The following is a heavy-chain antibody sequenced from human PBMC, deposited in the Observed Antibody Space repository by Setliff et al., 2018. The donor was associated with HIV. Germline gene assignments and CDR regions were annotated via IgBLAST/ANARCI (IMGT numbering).Heavy chain of an antibody. V-gene: IGHV4-39*01. J-gene: IGHJ5*02. D-gene: IGHD3-22*01. CDR1: GGSISNSRYY. CDR2: IYYSGST. CDR3: ASRVYYYDSSGYLREEGFDP. Sequence: SSETLSLTCTVSGGSISNSRYYWSWIRQPPGKGLEWIGSIYYSGSTYYNPSLKSRVTISVDTSKNQFSLKLSSVTAADAAVYYCASRVYYYDSSGYLREEGFDPWGQGTLVTVSS.